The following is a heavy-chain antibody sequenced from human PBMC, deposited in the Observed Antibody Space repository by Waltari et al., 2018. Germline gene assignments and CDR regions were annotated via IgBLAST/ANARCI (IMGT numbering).Heavy chain of an antibody. J-gene: IGHJ6*02. Sequence: QVQLVQSGAEVKKPGSSVKVSCKASGGTFSSSTISWVRPAPGQGLEWMGRIIPILGIANYAQKFQGRVTITAYKSTSTAYMELSSLVSEDTAVYYCAGNMASSSYYYYSMDVWGQGTTVTVSS. CDR3: AGNMASSSYYYYSMDV. D-gene: IGHD5-12*01. CDR1: GGTFSSST. V-gene: IGHV1-69*02. CDR2: IIPILGIA.